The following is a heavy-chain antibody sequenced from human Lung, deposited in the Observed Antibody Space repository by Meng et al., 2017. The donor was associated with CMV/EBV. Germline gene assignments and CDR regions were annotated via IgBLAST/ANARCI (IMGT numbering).Heavy chain of an antibody. CDR1: GFTFSSYA. CDR3: ARDQYYYDSSGYYDY. Sequence: GGSLRLXCAASGFTFSSYAMHWVRQAPGKGLEWVAVISYDGSNKYYADSVKGRFTISRDNSKNTLYLQMNSLRAEDTAVYYCARDQYYYDSSGYYDYWGQGTLV. CDR2: ISYDGSNK. J-gene: IGHJ4*02. D-gene: IGHD3-22*01. V-gene: IGHV3-30-3*01.